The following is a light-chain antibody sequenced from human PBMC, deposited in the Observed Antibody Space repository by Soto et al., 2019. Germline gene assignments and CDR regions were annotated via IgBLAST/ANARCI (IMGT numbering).Light chain of an antibody. CDR1: QSISSY. Sequence: DIQMTQSPSSLSASVGDRVTITCRASQSISSYLNWYQQKPGKAAKLLIYAASSLQSGVPSRFSGSGSGTDFTLTISSLQPEDFATYYCQQSYSTLGGLTFGGGTKVEIK. J-gene: IGKJ4*01. CDR3: QQSYSTLGGLT. CDR2: AAS. V-gene: IGKV1-39*01.